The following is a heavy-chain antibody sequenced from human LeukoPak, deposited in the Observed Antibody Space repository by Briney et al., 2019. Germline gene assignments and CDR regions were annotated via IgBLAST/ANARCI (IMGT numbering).Heavy chain of an antibody. D-gene: IGHD3-22*01. V-gene: IGHV3-64D*06. J-gene: IGHJ4*02. Sequence: GGSLRLSCSASGFTFSSYAMHWVRQAPGKGLEYVSAISSNGGSTYYADSVKGRFTISRDNSKNTLYLQMSSLRAEDTAVYYCPRERYYYDSSGSYYFDYWGQGTLVTVSS. CDR2: ISSNGGST. CDR1: GFTFSSYA. CDR3: PRERYYYDSSGSYYFDY.